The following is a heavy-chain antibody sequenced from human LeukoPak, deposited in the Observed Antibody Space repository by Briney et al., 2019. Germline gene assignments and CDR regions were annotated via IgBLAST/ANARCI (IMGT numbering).Heavy chain of an antibody. J-gene: IGHJ5*02. CDR2: ISGSYGIT. Sequence: PGGSLRLSCAASGFTISTFAMSWLRQAPGKGLEWVSGISGSYGITYYVDSVKGRFTISRDNSKNTLFLQMNSLRAEATAVYYCAKDPAGSTLNWFDPWGQGTLVTVSS. CDR1: GFTISTFA. V-gene: IGHV3-23*01. D-gene: IGHD6-19*01. CDR3: AKDPAGSTLNWFDP.